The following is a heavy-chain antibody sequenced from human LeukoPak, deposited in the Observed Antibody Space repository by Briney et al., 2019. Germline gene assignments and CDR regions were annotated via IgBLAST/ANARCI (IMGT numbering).Heavy chain of an antibody. CDR1: GFMLSVYY. Sequence: PGGSLRLSCEASGFMLSVYYMSWFRLAPGKGLEWIGYIGPTGSYTTYADSVSGRFTLSRDNAKNLLFLQMTDLRTEDTAVYYCARKLGGAQCGGDCFFDHWGQGTRVAVSS. J-gene: IGHJ4*02. V-gene: IGHV3-11*03. CDR3: ARKLGGAQCGGDCFFDH. D-gene: IGHD2-21*01. CDR2: IGPTGSYT.